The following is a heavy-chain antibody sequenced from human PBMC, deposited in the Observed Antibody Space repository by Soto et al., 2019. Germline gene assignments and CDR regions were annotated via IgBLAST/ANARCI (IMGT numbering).Heavy chain of an antibody. V-gene: IGHV3-30-3*01. CDR3: AREPQYTYYDFWSGESRDQNDY. D-gene: IGHD3-3*01. CDR2: ISYDGSNK. J-gene: IGHJ4*02. CDR1: GFTFSSYA. Sequence: GGSLRLSCAASGFTFSSYAMHWVRQAPGKGLEWVAVISYDGSNKYYADSVKGRFTISRDNSKNTLYLQMNSLRAEDTAVYYCAREPQYTYYDFWSGESRDQNDYWGQGTLVTVSS.